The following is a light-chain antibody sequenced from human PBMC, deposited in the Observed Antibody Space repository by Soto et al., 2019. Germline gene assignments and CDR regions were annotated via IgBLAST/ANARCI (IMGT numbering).Light chain of an antibody. CDR1: QSVSSY. J-gene: IGKJ1*01. CDR3: QQRSNWPWT. Sequence: EIVFTKSPATPSLSPGERATLSCRASQSVSSYLAWYQQKPGQAPRLLIYDASNRATGIPARFSGSGSGTDFTLTISSLEPEDFAVYYCQQRSNWPWTFGQGTKVDI. CDR2: DAS. V-gene: IGKV3-11*01.